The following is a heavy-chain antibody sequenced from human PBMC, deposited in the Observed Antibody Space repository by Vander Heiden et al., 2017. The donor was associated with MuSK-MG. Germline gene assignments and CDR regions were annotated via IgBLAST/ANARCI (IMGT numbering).Heavy chain of an antibody. Sequence: VQLLESGGALVQPGGSLKLSWAASGFPFSTYAMSWVRPAPGKGLDWVSAISGSGTGTYYADSVKGRFTISRDNSKNTLYLQMNSLRAEDTALYYCAKDRGSGDYGYFFDYWGQGTPVTVS. D-gene: IGHD4-17*01. CDR1: GFPFSTYA. CDR2: ISGSGTGT. CDR3: AKDRGSGDYGYFFDY. V-gene: IGHV3-23*01. J-gene: IGHJ4*02.